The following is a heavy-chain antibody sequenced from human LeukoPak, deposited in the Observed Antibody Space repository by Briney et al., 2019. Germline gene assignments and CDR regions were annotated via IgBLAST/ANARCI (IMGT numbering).Heavy chain of an antibody. CDR3: ARVAWDDTLSTHYFDY. CDR1: GFTFSIYG. J-gene: IGHJ4*02. V-gene: IGHV3-30*03. Sequence: GGSLRLSCAASGFTFSIYGMHWVRQAPGKGLDWVTLISYDGSNKNYADSVKGRFTISRDNSKNKLYLQMDSLRTEDTAVYYCARVAWDDTLSTHYFDYWGQGTLVTVSS. CDR2: ISYDGSNK. D-gene: IGHD1-26*01.